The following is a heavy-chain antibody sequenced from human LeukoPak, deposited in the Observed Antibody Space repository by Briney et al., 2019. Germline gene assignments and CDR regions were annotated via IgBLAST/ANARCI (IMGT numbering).Heavy chain of an antibody. CDR2: MNPNSGNT. Sequence: SVKVSCKASGYTFTSYDINWVRQATGQGLEWMGWMNPNSGNTGYAQKFQGRVTMTRNTSISTAYMELSSLRSEDTAVYYCARASATYYDFWSGYYSYYYGMDVWGQGTTVTVSS. CDR3: ARASATYYDFWSGYYSYYYGMDV. CDR1: GYTFTSYD. J-gene: IGHJ6*02. D-gene: IGHD3-3*01. V-gene: IGHV1-8*01.